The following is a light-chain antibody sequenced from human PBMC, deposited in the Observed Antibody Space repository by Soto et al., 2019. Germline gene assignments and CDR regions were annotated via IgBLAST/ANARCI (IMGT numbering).Light chain of an antibody. CDR2: DNN. V-gene: IGLV1-51*01. J-gene: IGLJ2*01. CDR1: SSNIGNNY. Sequence: QSVLTQPPSVSAAPGQKVTISCSGGSSNIGNNYVSWYQQLPGTAPKLLIYDNNKRPSGIPDRFSGSESGTSATLGITGLQTGDEADYYCETWDSLSFVVFGGGTKLTVL. CDR3: ETWDSLSFVV.